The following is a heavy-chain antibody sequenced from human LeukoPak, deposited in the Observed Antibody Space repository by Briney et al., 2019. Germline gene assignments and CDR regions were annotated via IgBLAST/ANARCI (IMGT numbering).Heavy chain of an antibody. CDR1: GGSISSYH. CDR2: MYNTGST. CDR3: ARNRRRDYYFDY. Sequence: SETLSLTCTVSGGSISSYHWTWMRQAPGKGLEWIGYMYNTGSTNYNPSLKSRVTISAETSKNQFSLKLTSVTAADTAVYYCARNRRRDYYFDYWGQGTLVTVSS. D-gene: IGHD3-16*02. J-gene: IGHJ4*02. V-gene: IGHV4-59*01.